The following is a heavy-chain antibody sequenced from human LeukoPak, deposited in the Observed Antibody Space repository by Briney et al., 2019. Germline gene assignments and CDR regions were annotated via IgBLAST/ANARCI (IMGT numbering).Heavy chain of an antibody. CDR1: GGSISSGSHY. Sequence: SGTLSLTCTVSGGSISSGSHYWSWIRRPAGKGLEWIGRIYASGSTNYIPSLQSRVTLSVDTSKNQFSLNLSSVTAADTAVYYCARVIVTLDAFDIWGQGTMVTVSS. V-gene: IGHV4-61*02. D-gene: IGHD3-9*01. CDR2: IYASGST. CDR3: ARVIVTLDAFDI. J-gene: IGHJ3*02.